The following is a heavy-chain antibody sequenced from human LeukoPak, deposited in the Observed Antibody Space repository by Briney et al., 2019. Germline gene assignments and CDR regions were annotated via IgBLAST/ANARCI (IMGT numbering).Heavy chain of an antibody. CDR1: GFTFSSYA. J-gene: IGHJ4*02. D-gene: IGHD5-18*01. CDR3: ARDATAMGFDY. V-gene: IGHV3-30*14. CDR2: ISYDGSNK. Sequence: GRSLRLSCAASGFTFSSYAMHWARQAPGKGLEWVAVISYDGSNKYYADSVKGRFTISRDNSKNTLYLQMGSLRAEDMAVYYCARDATAMGFDYWGQGTLVTVSS.